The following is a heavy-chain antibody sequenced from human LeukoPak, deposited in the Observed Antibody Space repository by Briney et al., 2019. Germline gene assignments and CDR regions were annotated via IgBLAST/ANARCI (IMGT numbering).Heavy chain of an antibody. CDR2: INHSGST. CDR3: ARKRYYYGSGSYLRD. D-gene: IGHD3-10*01. Sequence: SETLSLTCTVSGGSISSYYWSWIRQPPGKGLEWIGEINHSGSTNYNPSLKSRVTISVDTSKNQFSLKLSSVTAADTAVYYCARKRYYYGSGSYLRDWGQGTLVTVSS. V-gene: IGHV4-34*01. CDR1: GGSISSYY. J-gene: IGHJ4*02.